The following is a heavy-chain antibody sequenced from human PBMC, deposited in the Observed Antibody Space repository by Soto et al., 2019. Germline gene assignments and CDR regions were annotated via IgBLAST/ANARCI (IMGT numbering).Heavy chain of an antibody. V-gene: IGHV3-53*01. Sequence: PGGSLRLSCAASGFTFDDYGMSWVRQAPGKGLEWVSVIYSGGSTYYADSVKGRFTISRDNSKNTLYLQMNSLRAEDTAVYYCARTRWLQFIPYYFDYWGQGTLVTVSS. CDR1: GFTFDDYG. J-gene: IGHJ4*02. CDR2: IYSGGST. CDR3: ARTRWLQFIPYYFDY. D-gene: IGHD5-12*01.